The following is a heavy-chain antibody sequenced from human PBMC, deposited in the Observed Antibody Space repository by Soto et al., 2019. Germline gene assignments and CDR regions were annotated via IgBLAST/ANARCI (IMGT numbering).Heavy chain of an antibody. D-gene: IGHD4-4*01. J-gene: IGHJ2*01. CDR2: ISYAGSNK. V-gene: IGHV3-30-3*01. CDR3: ARPLWRDDYNWGYFDL. CDR1: GFTFSTYA. Sequence: QVQLVESGGGVVQPGRSLRLSCAASGFTFSTYAMHWVRQAPGKGLEWVAVISYAGSNKYYADSVKGRFTISRDSSKXPLYLQMNSLRTEDTAVYYCARPLWRDDYNWGYFDLWGRGTLVTVSS.